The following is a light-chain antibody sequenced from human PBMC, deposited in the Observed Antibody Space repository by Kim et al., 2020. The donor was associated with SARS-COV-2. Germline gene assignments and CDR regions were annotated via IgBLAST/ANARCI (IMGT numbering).Light chain of an antibody. CDR3: LLYYGGANLV. CDR2: SVR. J-gene: IGLJ2*01. CDR1: TGTVTSGYY. V-gene: IGLV7-43*01. Sequence: VVTQEPSLTVSPGETVTLTCASGTGTVTSGYYPTWFQQKPGQPPRALIYSVRNRHSWTPARFSGSLLGGKAVLTVSGVQPEDAADYYCLLYYGGANLVFGGGTQLTVL.